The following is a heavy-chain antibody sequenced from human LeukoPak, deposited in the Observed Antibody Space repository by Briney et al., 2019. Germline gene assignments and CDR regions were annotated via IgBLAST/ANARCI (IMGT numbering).Heavy chain of an antibody. D-gene: IGHD6-19*01. Sequence: GGSLRLSCAASGFTFSSYAMHWVRQAPGKGLEWVAVISYDGSNIYYADSVKGRFTISRDNSKNTLYLQMNSLRAEDTAVYYCARDQAVAGFDYWGQGTLVTVSS. J-gene: IGHJ4*02. V-gene: IGHV3-30*04. CDR2: ISYDGSNI. CDR1: GFTFSSYA. CDR3: ARDQAVAGFDY.